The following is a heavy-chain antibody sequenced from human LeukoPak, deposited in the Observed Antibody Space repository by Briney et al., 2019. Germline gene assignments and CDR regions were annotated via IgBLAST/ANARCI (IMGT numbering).Heavy chain of an antibody. CDR3: APDSRFGELFFDY. D-gene: IGHD3-10*01. Sequence: ASVKVSCEVSGYTLTELSMHWVRQAPGKGLEWMGGFDLEDGETIYAQNFQGRVTMTEDTSTDTAYMELSSLRSEDMAVYYCAPDSRFGELFFDYWGQRTLVTVSS. J-gene: IGHJ4*02. CDR1: GYTLTELS. V-gene: IGHV1-24*01. CDR2: FDLEDGET.